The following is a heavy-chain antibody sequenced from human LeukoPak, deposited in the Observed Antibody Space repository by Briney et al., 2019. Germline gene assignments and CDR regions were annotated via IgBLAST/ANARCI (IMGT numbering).Heavy chain of an antibody. CDR3: ARDGGYGDYAVDY. V-gene: IGHV4-39*07. Sequence: SETLSLTCTVSGGSISSSSYYWGWIRQPPGKGLEWIGSIYYSGSTYYNPSLKSRVTISVDTSKNQFSLKLSSVTAADTAVYYCARDGGYGDYAVDYWGQGTLVTVSS. J-gene: IGHJ4*02. D-gene: IGHD4-17*01. CDR2: IYYSGST. CDR1: GGSISSSSYY.